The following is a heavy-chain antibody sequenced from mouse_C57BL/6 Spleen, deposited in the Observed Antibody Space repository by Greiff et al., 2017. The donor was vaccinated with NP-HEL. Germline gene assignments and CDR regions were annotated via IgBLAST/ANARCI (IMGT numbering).Heavy chain of an antibody. CDR3: ARTRRYEAMDY. Sequence: EVHLVESGGGLVKPGGSLKLSCAASGFTFSDYGMHWVRQAPEKGLEWVAYISSGSSTIYYADTVKGRFTISRDNAKNTLFLQMTSLRSEDTAMYYCARTRRYEAMDYWGQGTSVTVSS. CDR1: GFTFSDYG. D-gene: IGHD2-14*01. CDR2: ISSGSSTI. V-gene: IGHV5-17*01. J-gene: IGHJ4*01.